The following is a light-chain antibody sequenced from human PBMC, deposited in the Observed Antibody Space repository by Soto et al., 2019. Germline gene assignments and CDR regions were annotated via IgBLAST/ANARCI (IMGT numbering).Light chain of an antibody. V-gene: IGKV1-13*02. Sequence: AIQLTQSPSSLSASVGDRVTITCRASQGISSALAWDQQKPGKAPKLLIYYASSLESGVPSRFSGSGSGTDFTLTISSLQPEDFATYYCQQFNSYLSITFGQGTRLEIK. CDR1: QGISSA. CDR2: YAS. J-gene: IGKJ5*01. CDR3: QQFNSYLSIT.